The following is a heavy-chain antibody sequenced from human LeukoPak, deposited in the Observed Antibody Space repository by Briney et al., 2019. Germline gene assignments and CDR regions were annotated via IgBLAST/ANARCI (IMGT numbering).Heavy chain of an antibody. V-gene: IGHV3-9*01. J-gene: IGHJ3*02. CDR3: AKDKMGWSAFDI. D-gene: IGHD1-26*01. Sequence: GGSLRLSCAGSGFTFDDYAMHWVRQAPGKGLEWVSGISWNSGSIGYADSVKGRFTISRDNAKNSLYLQMNSLRAEDTALYYCAKDKMGWSAFDIWGQGTMVTVSS. CDR2: ISWNSGSI. CDR1: GFTFDDYA.